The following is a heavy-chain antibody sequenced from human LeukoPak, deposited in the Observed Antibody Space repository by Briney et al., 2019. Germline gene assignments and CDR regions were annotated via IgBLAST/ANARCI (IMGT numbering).Heavy chain of an antibody. CDR1: GDSISTYY. D-gene: IGHD1-26*01. CDR3: AKVKVSSRSGVEATPYCFDD. J-gene: IGHJ4*02. V-gene: IGHV4-59*01. Sequence: ASETLSLTCTVSGDSISTYYWSWIRQPPGKGLEWIGYIYYTGSTNYNPSLKSRVTISVDTSKNQFSLKLNSVTAADTAVYYCAKVKVSSRSGVEATPYCFDDWGQGTLVTVSS. CDR2: IYYTGST.